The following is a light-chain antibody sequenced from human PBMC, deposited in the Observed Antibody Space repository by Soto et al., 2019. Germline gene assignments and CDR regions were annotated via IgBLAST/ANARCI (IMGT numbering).Light chain of an antibody. CDR2: KAS. CDR3: THYNRYSEA. V-gene: IGKV1-5*03. J-gene: IGKJ1*01. Sequence: IQMTQSPSTLSVSVGDRVTITCRASQTISSWLAWYQQKPGKAPKLLIYKASTLKSGVPSRFSGSGSGTEFTLTISSLQPDDYATYYCTHYNRYSEAFGQGNKVEIX. CDR1: QTISSW.